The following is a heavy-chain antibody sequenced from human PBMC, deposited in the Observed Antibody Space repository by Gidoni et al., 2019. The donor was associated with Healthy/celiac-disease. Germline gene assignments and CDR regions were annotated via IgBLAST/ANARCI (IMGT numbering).Heavy chain of an antibody. J-gene: IGHJ4*02. V-gene: IGHV4-4*02. D-gene: IGHD3-10*01. CDR3: ARGLHYYGSLYFDY. CDR1: GGSISSSNW. CDR2: IYHSGST. Sequence: QVQLQESGPGLVKPSGTLSLTCDVSGGSISSSNWWRWGRQPPGKGLGGIGEIYHSGSTNYNPSLKRRVTISVDKSKNQFSLKLSSVTAADTAVYYCARGLHYYGSLYFDYWGQGTLVTVSS.